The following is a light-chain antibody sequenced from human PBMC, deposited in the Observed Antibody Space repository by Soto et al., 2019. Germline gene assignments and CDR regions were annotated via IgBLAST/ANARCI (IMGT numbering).Light chain of an antibody. V-gene: IGLV2-14*01. Sequence: QXVLTQPASVSGSPGQSIAISCTGTSSDVGGYNYVSWYQQHPGKAPKLMIYDVSNRPSGVSNRFSGSKSGNTASLTISGLQAEDEADYYCSSYTSSSTLFVFGTGTKVTV. CDR1: SSDVGGYNY. CDR3: SSYTSSSTLFV. CDR2: DVS. J-gene: IGLJ1*01.